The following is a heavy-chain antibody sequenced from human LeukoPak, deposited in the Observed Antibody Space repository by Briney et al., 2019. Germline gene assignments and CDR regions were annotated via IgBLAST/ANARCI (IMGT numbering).Heavy chain of an antibody. Sequence: SETLSLTCTVSGGSLTSYYWSWIRQPPGKGLEWIGNIYYSGSTNYNPSLKSRVTISVDTSKNQFSLTLSSVTAADTAVYFCARPYRSGWHGSFDYWGQGSLVTVSS. CDR1: GGSLTSYY. J-gene: IGHJ4*02. V-gene: IGHV4-59*01. D-gene: IGHD6-19*01. CDR2: IYYSGST. CDR3: ARPYRSGWHGSFDY.